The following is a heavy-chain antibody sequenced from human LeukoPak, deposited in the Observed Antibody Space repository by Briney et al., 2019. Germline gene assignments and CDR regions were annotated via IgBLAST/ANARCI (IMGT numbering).Heavy chain of an antibody. CDR1: GYTFAGYY. D-gene: IGHD2-21*02. Sequence: ASVKVSCKASGYTFAGYYTHWVRQAPGQGLEWMGWINPNSGGTNHAQKFQGRVTMTRDTSISTAYMEPSRLRSEDTAVYYCARTYCGGDCYSSRGWFDTWGQGTLVTVSS. CDR2: INPNSGGT. CDR3: ARTYCGGDCYSSRGWFDT. J-gene: IGHJ5*02. V-gene: IGHV1-2*02.